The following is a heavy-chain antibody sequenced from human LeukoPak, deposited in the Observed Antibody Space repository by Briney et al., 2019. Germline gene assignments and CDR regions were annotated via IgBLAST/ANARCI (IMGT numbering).Heavy chain of an antibody. Sequence: GGSLRLSCAASGFTFSSYSMNWVRQAPGKGLEWVSSISSSSSYIYYADSVKGRFTISRDNAKNSLYLQMNSLRAEDTAVYYCARDSVAGYEVYFDYWGQGTLVTVSS. CDR2: ISSSSSYI. CDR1: GFTFSSYS. CDR3: ARDSVAGYEVYFDY. V-gene: IGHV3-21*01. D-gene: IGHD5-12*01. J-gene: IGHJ4*02.